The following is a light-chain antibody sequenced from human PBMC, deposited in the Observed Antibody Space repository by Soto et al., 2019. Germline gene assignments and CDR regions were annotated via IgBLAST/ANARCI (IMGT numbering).Light chain of an antibody. J-gene: IGKJ5*01. Sequence: EIVLTQSPGTLSLSPGERATLSCRASQSVSSSYLAWYQQKPGQAPRLLIYGASSRATGIPDRFSGSWSGTDFTLTISRLEPEDFAVYYCQQYGSSPPITLGQRTRLEIK. CDR3: QQYGSSPPIT. CDR1: QSVSSSY. V-gene: IGKV3-20*01. CDR2: GAS.